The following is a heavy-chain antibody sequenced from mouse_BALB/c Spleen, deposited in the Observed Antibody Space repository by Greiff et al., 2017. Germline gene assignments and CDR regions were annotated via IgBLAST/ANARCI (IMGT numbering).Heavy chain of an antibody. Sequence: EVKLVESGGGLVKLGGSLKLSCAASGFTFSSYYMSWVRQTPEKRLELVAAINSNGGSTYYPDTVKGRFTISRDNAKNTLYLQMSSLKSEDTALYYCARRDYDYDDWYFDVWGAGTTVTVSS. D-gene: IGHD2-4*01. CDR1: GFTFSSYY. J-gene: IGHJ1*01. V-gene: IGHV5-6-2*01. CDR2: INSNGGST. CDR3: ARRDYDYDDWYFDV.